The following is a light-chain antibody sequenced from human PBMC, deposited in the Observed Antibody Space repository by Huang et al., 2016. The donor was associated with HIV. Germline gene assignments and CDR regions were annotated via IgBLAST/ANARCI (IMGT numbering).Light chain of an antibody. CDR2: GAS. CDR1: QNITNNF. V-gene: IGKV3-20*01. Sequence: VLTQSPGTLSLSPGERAALSCRASQNITNNFLAWYQQKSAQAPRLLIYGASSRAIGIPDRFSGSGSVTDFTLSISRLEPQDSALYYCQQYLTSPLTFGGGTTLEIK. J-gene: IGKJ4*01. CDR3: QQYLTSPLT.